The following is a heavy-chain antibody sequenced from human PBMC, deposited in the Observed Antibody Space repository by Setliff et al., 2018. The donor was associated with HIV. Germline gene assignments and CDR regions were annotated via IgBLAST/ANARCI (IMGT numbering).Heavy chain of an antibody. Sequence: ASVKVSCKASGYTFTSYYMHWVRQAPGQGLEWMGIINPSGGSTSYAQKFQGRVTMTTDTSTSTAYMELRSLRSDDTAVYYCARDSEWGSYIFWTFDIWGQGTMVTVSS. D-gene: IGHD1-26*01. J-gene: IGHJ3*02. CDR1: GYTFTSYY. CDR3: ARDSEWGSYIFWTFDI. CDR2: INPSGGST. V-gene: IGHV1-46*01.